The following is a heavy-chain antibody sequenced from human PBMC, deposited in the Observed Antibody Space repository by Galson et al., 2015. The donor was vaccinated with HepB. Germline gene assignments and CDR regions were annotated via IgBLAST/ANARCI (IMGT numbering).Heavy chain of an antibody. V-gene: IGHV1-69*01. CDR2: ITPIFGAT. CDR1: GGTFTTRT. CDR3: TRDGEGSGRSLEN. D-gene: IGHD1-26*01. J-gene: IGHJ4*02. Sequence: SCKASGGTFTTRTISWVRQAPGQGLEWMGGITPIFGATKYAQKFQGRVTITADESTSTAYMELSSLRSDDTAVYYCTRDGEGSGRSLENWGQGTLVTVSS.